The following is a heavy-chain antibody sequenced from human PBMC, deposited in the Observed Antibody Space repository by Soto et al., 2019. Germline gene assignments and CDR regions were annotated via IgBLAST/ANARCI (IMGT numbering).Heavy chain of an antibody. CDR2: IIPLFGTA. Sequence: ASVKVSCKTSGGTFSTYLIYWVRQAPGQGLEWMGAIIPLFGTADYAQKFQGRVTITADESTSTAYMELSSLRSEDTAVYYCARPKGSYSSGYYYFDYWGQGTLVTVSS. CDR3: ARPKGSYSSGYYYFDY. V-gene: IGHV1-69*13. J-gene: IGHJ4*02. D-gene: IGHD6-19*01. CDR1: GGTFSTYL.